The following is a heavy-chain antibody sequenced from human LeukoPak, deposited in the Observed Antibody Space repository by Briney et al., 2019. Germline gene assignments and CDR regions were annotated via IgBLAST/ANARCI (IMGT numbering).Heavy chain of an antibody. D-gene: IGHD3-3*01. CDR3: ARGNVVEYYDFWSGPLEGYYMDV. CDR1: GYTFTSYG. Sequence: ASVKVSCKASGYTFTSYGISWVRQAPGQGLEWMGWISAYNGNTNYAQKLQDRVTMTTDTSTSTAYMELRSLRSDDTAVYYCARGNVVEYYDFWSGPLEGYYMDVWGKGTTVTVSS. V-gene: IGHV1-18*01. CDR2: ISAYNGNT. J-gene: IGHJ6*03.